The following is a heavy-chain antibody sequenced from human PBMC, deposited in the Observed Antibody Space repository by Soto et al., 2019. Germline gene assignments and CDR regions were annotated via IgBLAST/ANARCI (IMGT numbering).Heavy chain of an antibody. CDR3: ARHAPINMVRGVIYSLDP. V-gene: IGHV4-39*01. CDR2: IYYSGST. CDR1: GGSISSSSYY. Sequence: SETLSLTCTVSGGSISSSSYYWGWIRQPPGKGLEWIGSIYYSGSTYYNPSLKSRVTISVDTSKNQFSLKLSSVTAADTAVYYCARHAPINMVRGVIYSLDPCGQATLLTVSS. J-gene: IGHJ5*02. D-gene: IGHD3-10*01.